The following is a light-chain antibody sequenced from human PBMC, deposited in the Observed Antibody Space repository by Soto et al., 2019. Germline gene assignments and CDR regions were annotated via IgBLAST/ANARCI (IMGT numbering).Light chain of an antibody. CDR3: QQYGSSLFWT. V-gene: IGKV3-20*01. Sequence: EIVLTQSPGTLSLSPGERATLSCRASQSVSSSYLAWYQQKPGQAPRLLIYGASSRATGIPDRFSGSGSGTDFTLTISRLEPEDFAVYYCQQYGSSLFWTFGQGTKWIS. J-gene: IGKJ1*01. CDR1: QSVSSSY. CDR2: GAS.